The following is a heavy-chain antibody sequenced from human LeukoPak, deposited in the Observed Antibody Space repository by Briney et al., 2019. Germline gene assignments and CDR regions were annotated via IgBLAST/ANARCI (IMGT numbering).Heavy chain of an antibody. Sequence: PSQTLSLTCTVSGGSISSGGYYWSWIRQHPGTGLEWIGYIYYSGSTYYNPSLKSRVTISVDTSKNQFSLKLSSVTAADTAVYYCAQERYDSSGYAIGYWGQGTLVTVSS. V-gene: IGHV4-31*03. CDR3: AQERYDSSGYAIGY. D-gene: IGHD3-22*01. CDR1: GGSISSGGYY. CDR2: IYYSGST. J-gene: IGHJ4*02.